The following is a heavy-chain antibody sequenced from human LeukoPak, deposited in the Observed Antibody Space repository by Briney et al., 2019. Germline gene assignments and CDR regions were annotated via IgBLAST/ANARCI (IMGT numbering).Heavy chain of an antibody. V-gene: IGHV3-33*01. CDR1: GFTFSSYG. CDR3: AREQYYYGSGTHFDY. Sequence: ERSLRLSCAASGFTFSSYGMHWVRQAPGKGLEWVAVIWYDGSNKYYADSVKGRFTISRDNSKNTLYLQMNSLRAEDTAVYYCAREQYYYGSGTHFDYWGQGTLVTVSS. D-gene: IGHD3-10*01. J-gene: IGHJ4*02. CDR2: IWYDGSNK.